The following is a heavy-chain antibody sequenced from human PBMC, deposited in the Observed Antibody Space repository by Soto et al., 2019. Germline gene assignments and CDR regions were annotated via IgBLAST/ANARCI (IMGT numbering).Heavy chain of an antibody. CDR3: ARPLWRDDYNWGYFDL. V-gene: IGHV3-30-3*01. Sequence: PGGAPRLSISASGFTLRSYAMHWVRPAPGKGLEWVAVISYDGSNKYYADSVKGRFTISRDNSKNTLYLQMNSLRAEDTAVYYCARPLWRDDYNWGYFDLWGRGTLVTVSS. CDR2: ISYDGSNK. D-gene: IGHD4-4*01. CDR1: GFTLRSYA. J-gene: IGHJ2*01.